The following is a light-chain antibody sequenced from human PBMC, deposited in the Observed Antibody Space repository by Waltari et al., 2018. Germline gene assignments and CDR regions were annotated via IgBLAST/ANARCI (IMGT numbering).Light chain of an antibody. CDR2: WAS. V-gene: IGKV4-1*01. Sequence: DIVMTQSPDSLTVSLGERATIKCKSSQSVFYSPNNKNYLAWYQQKRGQPPKVLIYWASTRESGVPDRFSGSGSGTDFTLTISSLQAEDVAVYYCQQYSSTPPTFGQGTKVDIK. J-gene: IGKJ1*01. CDR1: QSVFYSPNNKNY. CDR3: QQYSSTPPT.